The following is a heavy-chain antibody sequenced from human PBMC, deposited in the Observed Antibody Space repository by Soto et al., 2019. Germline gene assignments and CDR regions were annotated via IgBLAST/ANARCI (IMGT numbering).Heavy chain of an antibody. J-gene: IGHJ6*02. V-gene: IGHV3-23*01. CDR3: AKSIAVAGTSYYYYGMDV. D-gene: IGHD6-19*01. Sequence: GGSLRLSWAASGFSFSSYAMSWVRQAPGKGLEWVAGISGNGGNTYYADSVKGRFAISRDNSKNTLYLQMNSLRAEDTAVYYCAKSIAVAGTSYYYYGMDVWGQGTTVTVSS. CDR1: GFSFSSYA. CDR2: ISGNGGNT.